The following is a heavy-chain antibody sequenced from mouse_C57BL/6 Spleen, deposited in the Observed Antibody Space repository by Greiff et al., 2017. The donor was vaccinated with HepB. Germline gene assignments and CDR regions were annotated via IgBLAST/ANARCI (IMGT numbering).Heavy chain of an antibody. D-gene: IGHD3-2*02. CDR1: GYTFTSYW. J-gene: IGHJ2*01. Sequence: QVQLQHPGAELVKPGASVKLSCKASGYTFTSYWMQWVKQRPGQGLEWIGEIDPSDSYTNYNQKFKGKATLTVDTSSSTAYMQLSSLTSEDSAVYYCASGTAQATYFDYWGQGTTLTVSS. V-gene: IGHV1-50*01. CDR2: IDPSDSYT. CDR3: ASGTAQATYFDY.